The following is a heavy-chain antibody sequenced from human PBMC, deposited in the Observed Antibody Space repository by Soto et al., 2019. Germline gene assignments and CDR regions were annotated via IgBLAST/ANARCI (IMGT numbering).Heavy chain of an antibody. J-gene: IGHJ5*02. D-gene: IGHD6-19*01. V-gene: IGHV3-23*01. CDR2: ISGRGGST. CDR1: GFTFSSYA. CDR3: ANSGQWLLYDQYDP. Sequence: EVQLLESGGGLVQPGGSLRLSCAASGFTFSSYAMSWVRQAPGKGLEWVSAISGRGGSTYYADSVKGRFTISRDNSKKTLYLQMNSLRAEDTAVYYCANSGQWLLYDQYDPWGQGTLVTVSS.